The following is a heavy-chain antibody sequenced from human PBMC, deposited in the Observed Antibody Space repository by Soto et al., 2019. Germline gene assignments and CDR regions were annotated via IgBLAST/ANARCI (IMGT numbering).Heavy chain of an antibody. V-gene: IGHV3-7*01. J-gene: IGHJ5*02. CDR2: IKEDGSER. D-gene: IGHD2-21*01. CDR3: ASARHIGP. CDR1: GFTFSNYW. Sequence: GGSLRLSCAASGFTFSNYWMSWVRQAPGKGLEWVANIKEDGSERNYVDSVKGRFTISRDNAENSLYLQMNSRRAEDTAVYYCASARHIGPWGQGTLVTVSS.